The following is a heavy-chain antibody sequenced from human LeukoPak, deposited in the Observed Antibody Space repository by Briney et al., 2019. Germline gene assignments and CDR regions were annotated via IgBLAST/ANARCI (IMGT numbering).Heavy chain of an antibody. CDR3: ARDSSGTLVFDL. Sequence: GGSLRLSCAASAFIISDNFMNWVRQAPGKGLEWVSVIYRDGSTYYADSVKGRFTISRDNSKNTLYLQMNSLSAEDTAVYYCARDSSGTLVFDLWGPGTLVTVSS. V-gene: IGHV3-53*01. J-gene: IGHJ4*02. CDR1: AFIISDNF. CDR2: IYRDGST. D-gene: IGHD6-19*01.